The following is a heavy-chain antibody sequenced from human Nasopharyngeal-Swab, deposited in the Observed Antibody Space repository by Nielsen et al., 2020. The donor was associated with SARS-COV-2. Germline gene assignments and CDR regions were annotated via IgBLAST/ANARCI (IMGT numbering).Heavy chain of an antibody. J-gene: IGHJ3*02. D-gene: IGHD6-13*01. CDR3: ASHVYSSSWYPADAFDI. V-gene: IGHV4-59*13. CDR2: IYYSGST. Sequence: SETLSLTCTVSGGSISSYYWSWIRQPPGKGLEWIGYIYYSGSTNYNPSLKSRVTISVDTSKNQFSLKLTSVTAADTAVYYCASHVYSSSWYPADAFDIWGQGTMVTVSS. CDR1: GGSISSYY.